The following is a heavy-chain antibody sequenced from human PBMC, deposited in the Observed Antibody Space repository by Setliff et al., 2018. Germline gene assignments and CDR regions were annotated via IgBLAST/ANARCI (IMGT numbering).Heavy chain of an antibody. CDR2: IYFSGST. CDR3: AREVAGTYHYFDP. Sequence: TLSLTCTVSGGSIDSGDYYWNWIRQSPGKGLEWIGYIYFSGSTYYNPSLKSRVTLSLDTSKNQFSLKLNSVTAADTALYFCAREVAGTYHYFDPWGQGTLVTVSS. CDR1: GGSIDSGDYY. V-gene: IGHV4-30-4*08. D-gene: IGHD6-19*01. J-gene: IGHJ5*02.